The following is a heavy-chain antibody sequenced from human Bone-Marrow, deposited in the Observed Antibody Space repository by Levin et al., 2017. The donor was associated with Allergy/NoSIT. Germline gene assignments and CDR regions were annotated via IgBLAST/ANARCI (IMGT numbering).Heavy chain of an antibody. V-gene: IGHV3-23*01. CDR1: GFTFSSYA. Sequence: HPGGSLRLSCAASGFTFSSYAMNWVRRAPGKGLEWVSAISGSGGSTYYADSVKGRFTISRDNSKNTLYLQMNSLRAEDTAVYYCAKGLYSSGWYRGVDYWGQGTLVTVSS. CDR2: ISGSGGST. D-gene: IGHD6-19*01. J-gene: IGHJ4*02. CDR3: AKGLYSSGWYRGVDY.